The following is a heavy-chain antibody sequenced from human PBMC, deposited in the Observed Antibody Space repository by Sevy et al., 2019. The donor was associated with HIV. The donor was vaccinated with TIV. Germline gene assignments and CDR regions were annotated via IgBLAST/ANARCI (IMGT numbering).Heavy chain of an antibody. J-gene: IGHJ3*02. CDR2: IKSKTDGGTT. Sequence: GGSLRLSCAASGFTFSNARMSWVRQAPGKGLEWVGRIKSKTDGGTTDYAAPVKGRFTISTDESKITLYLQMNSLKTEDTAVYYCTTDTGISDYDFWSGRDDTFDNWGQVTMVNVSS. CDR1: GFTFSNAR. V-gene: IGHV3-15*01. CDR3: TTDTGISDYDFWSGRDDTFDN. D-gene: IGHD3-3*01.